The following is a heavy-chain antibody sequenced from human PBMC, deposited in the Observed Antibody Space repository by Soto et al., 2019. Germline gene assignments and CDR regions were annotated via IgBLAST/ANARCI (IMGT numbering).Heavy chain of an antibody. CDR2: IWYDGSNK. D-gene: IGHD2-15*01. Sequence: GGSLRLSCAASGFTFSSYGMHWVRQAPGKGLEWVAVIWYDGSNKYYAGSVKGRFTISRDNSKNTLYLQMNSLRAEDTAVYYCVGQEVLPRHYYYYYGMDVWGQGTTVTVSS. J-gene: IGHJ6*02. CDR3: VGQEVLPRHYYYYYGMDV. CDR1: GFTFSSYG. V-gene: IGHV3-33*01.